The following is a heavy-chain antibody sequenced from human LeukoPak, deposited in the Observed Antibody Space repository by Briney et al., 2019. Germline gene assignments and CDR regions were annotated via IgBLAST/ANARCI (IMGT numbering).Heavy chain of an antibody. CDR3: SRGRDQSKTGDF. Sequence: SETLSLTCAVYGGSFSNYYWSWIPHPPGKGLEWIGEVHPYGHSNYNPSLESRVTISIDRSKNQLSLKIGSVTAADTAVYYCSRGRDQSKTGDFWGQGTLVTVSS. J-gene: IGHJ4*02. CDR2: VHPYGHS. CDR1: GGSFSNYY. V-gene: IGHV4-34*01. D-gene: IGHD5-24*01.